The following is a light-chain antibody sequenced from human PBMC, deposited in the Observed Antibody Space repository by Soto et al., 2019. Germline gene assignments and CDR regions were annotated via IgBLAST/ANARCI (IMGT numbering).Light chain of an antibody. J-gene: IGKJ3*01. CDR2: GAS. Sequence: EIGLTQSPGTLSLSPGERATLSCRASQSVSSSYLAWYQQKPGQAPRLLIYGASSRATGIPERFSGSGSGTDFSLTISRLEPEDFAVYYCQQYGSSPLFTFGPGTKVDIK. CDR1: QSVSSSY. V-gene: IGKV3-20*01. CDR3: QQYGSSPLFT.